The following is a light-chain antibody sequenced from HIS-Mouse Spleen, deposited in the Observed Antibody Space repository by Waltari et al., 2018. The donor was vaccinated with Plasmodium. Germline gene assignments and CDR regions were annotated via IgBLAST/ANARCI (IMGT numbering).Light chain of an antibody. J-gene: IGLJ1*01. CDR2: EVS. CDR3: SSYTSSSTLV. V-gene: IGLV2-14*01. Sequence: QSALTQPASVSGSPGPSITIPCTGTSSAVGGYHYVSWYQQHPGKAPKLMIYEVSNRPSGVSNRFSGSKSGNTASLTISGLQAEDEADYYCSSYTSSSTLVFGTGTKVTVL. CDR1: SSAVGGYHY.